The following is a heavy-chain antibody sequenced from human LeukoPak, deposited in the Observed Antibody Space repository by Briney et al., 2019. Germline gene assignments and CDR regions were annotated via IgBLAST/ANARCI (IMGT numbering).Heavy chain of an antibody. Sequence: GGSLRLSCAASGFTFSSYAMSWVRQAPGKGLEWVSAISGSGGSTYYADSVKGRFTISRDNSKNTLYLQMNSLRAEDTAVYYCAKDLPDTAMVTVAGFFDYWGQGTLVTVSS. CDR2: ISGSGGST. J-gene: IGHJ4*02. CDR1: GFTFSSYA. D-gene: IGHD5-18*01. CDR3: AKDLPDTAMVTVAGFFDY. V-gene: IGHV3-23*01.